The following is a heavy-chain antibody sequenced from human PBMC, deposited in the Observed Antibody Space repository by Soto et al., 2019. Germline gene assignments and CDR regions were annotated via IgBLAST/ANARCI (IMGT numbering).Heavy chain of an antibody. J-gene: IGHJ4*02. CDR1: GGSVDSGNHY. CDR3: ARDMRSAMTKRIFDH. Sequence: QVLVQESGPGLVKPSQTLTLSCTVSGGSVDSGNHYWNWIRQPPGKGLEWIASIYYGESTYYNPSLKSRATIPLDTSQSRFSLRLTSVPAADTAVYYCARDMRSAMTKRIFDHCGQGKLVTVSS. V-gene: IGHV4-30-4*01. D-gene: IGHD4-17*01. CDR2: IYYGEST.